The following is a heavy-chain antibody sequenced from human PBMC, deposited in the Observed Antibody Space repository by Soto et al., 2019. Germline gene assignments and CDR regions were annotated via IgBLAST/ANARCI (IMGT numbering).Heavy chain of an antibody. D-gene: IGHD3-22*01. CDR3: ARVDYYDSSCYYGY. Sequence: QVQLVQSGAEVKKPGASVKVSCKASGYTFTIYGISWVRQAPGQGLEWMGWISGYNGNTDYAQNLQDRVTLTTDASTRSVYMELRSSRSDDTAVYYCARVDYYDSSCYYGYWGQGTLITVSS. CDR1: GYTFTIYG. J-gene: IGHJ4*02. V-gene: IGHV1-18*04. CDR2: ISGYNGNT.